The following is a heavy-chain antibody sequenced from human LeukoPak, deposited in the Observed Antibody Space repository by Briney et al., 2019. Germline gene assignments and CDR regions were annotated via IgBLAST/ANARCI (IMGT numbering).Heavy chain of an antibody. V-gene: IGHV4-59*08. D-gene: IGHD2/OR15-2a*01. CDR3: AGHHPRNTVDF. CDR1: GGSISSYY. CDR2: ISDIGSI. J-gene: IGHJ4*02. Sequence: TPSETLSLTCTVSGGSISSYYWSWIRQPPGKGLEWIAHISDIGSINYNPSLKSRVTISLDTSKNQFSLKLSSVTAADTAVYYCAGHHPRNTVDFWGQGTLVTVSS.